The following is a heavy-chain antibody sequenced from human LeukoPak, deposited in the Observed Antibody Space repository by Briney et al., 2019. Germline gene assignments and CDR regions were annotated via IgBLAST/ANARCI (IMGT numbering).Heavy chain of an antibody. CDR2: ISAYNGNT. D-gene: IGHD3-22*01. Sequence: VASVKVSCKASGYTFTSYGISWVRQAPGQGLEWMGWISAYNGNTNYAQKLQGRVTMTTDTSTSTAYMELSSLRSEDTAVYYCARGRDITGYSDYWGQGTLVTVSS. CDR3: ARGRDITGYSDY. J-gene: IGHJ4*02. V-gene: IGHV1-18*01. CDR1: GYTFTSYG.